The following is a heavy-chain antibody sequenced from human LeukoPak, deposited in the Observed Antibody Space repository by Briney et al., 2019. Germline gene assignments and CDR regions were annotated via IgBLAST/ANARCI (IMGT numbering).Heavy chain of an antibody. J-gene: IGHJ6*03. Sequence: SETLSLTCTVSGGSFSSGGYYWSWIRRPAGKGLEWIGRIYTSGSTNYNPSLKSRVTMSVDTSKNQFSLKLSSVTAADTAVYYCAREGRGSSWYYYYYMDVWGKGTTVTVSS. CDR2: IYTSGST. D-gene: IGHD6-13*01. CDR1: GGSFSSGGYY. V-gene: IGHV4-61*02. CDR3: AREGRGSSWYYYYYMDV.